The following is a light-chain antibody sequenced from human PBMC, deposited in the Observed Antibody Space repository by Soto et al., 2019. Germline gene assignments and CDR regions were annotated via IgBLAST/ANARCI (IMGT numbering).Light chain of an antibody. V-gene: IGKV3-15*01. CDR1: QSISSN. J-gene: IGKJ3*01. CDR2: GAS. Sequence: EIVMTQSPATLSVSPGERATLSCMASQSISSNLAWYQQKPGQAPRLLLYGASTTAPGIPATCIGSRSGTDLPLTIPSLQSYDFQVYDCQQYNNWPFNFGPGTKVDIK. CDR3: QQYNNWPFN.